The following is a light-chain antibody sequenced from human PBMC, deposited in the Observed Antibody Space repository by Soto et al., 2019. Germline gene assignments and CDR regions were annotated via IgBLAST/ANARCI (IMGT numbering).Light chain of an antibody. V-gene: IGKV3-15*01. CDR2: DAS. CDR1: QSVRSH. Sequence: EIVMTQSPATLSVSPGERAILSCRASQSVRSHLAWYQQKPGQSPRLLIYDASTRTTGIPSRFSGSGSGTEFTLIISSLQSEDFAVYYCQQDQNWLTFGGGTEVEIK. J-gene: IGKJ4*01. CDR3: QQDQNWLT.